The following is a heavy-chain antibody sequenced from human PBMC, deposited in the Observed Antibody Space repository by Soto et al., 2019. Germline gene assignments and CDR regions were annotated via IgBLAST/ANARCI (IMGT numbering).Heavy chain of an antibody. Sequence: QVQLVQSGAEVKRPGASVRFSCKASRYTFTSYDIFWVRQSPGQGLEWMGWMRTGSGDTHYAQKFQGRVTMTRDTSISTAYMELSNLVSDDTAVYYCARRSTTYLNEVIYDIWGQGTLVTVSS. CDR2: MRTGSGDT. V-gene: IGHV1-2*02. J-gene: IGHJ1*01. CDR3: ARRSTTYLNEVIYDI. D-gene: IGHD1-26*01. CDR1: RYTFTSYD.